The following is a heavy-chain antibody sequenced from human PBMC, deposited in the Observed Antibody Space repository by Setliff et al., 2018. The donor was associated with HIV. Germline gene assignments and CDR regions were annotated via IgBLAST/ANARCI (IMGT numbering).Heavy chain of an antibody. Sequence: ASVKVSCKASGYNFIAYYIPWVGRAPGQGIEWMGLINLSSGSTNYAQKFQDIVTMTRDMPTSTAYLELSSLRSEDTAVYYCAGRVTASEDYWGQGTLVTVSS. CDR2: INLSSGST. J-gene: IGHJ4*02. CDR1: GYNFIAYY. V-gene: IGHV1-46*01. D-gene: IGHD2-21*02. CDR3: AGRVTASEDY.